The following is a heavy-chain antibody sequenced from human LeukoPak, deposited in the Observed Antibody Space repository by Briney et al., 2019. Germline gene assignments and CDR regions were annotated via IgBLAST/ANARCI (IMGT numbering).Heavy chain of an antibody. J-gene: IGHJ4*02. CDR3: ARDTGRDGGFDY. D-gene: IGHD1-1*01. Sequence: SETLSLTCTVSGDSITSYHWSWIRQPPGKGPEWIGFIHYTGTTNYSPSLRSRVTISVDTSKNQSSLKLSSVTAADTAVYYCARDTGRDGGFDYWGQGTLVTVSS. CDR1: GDSITSYH. V-gene: IGHV4-59*01. CDR2: IHYTGTT.